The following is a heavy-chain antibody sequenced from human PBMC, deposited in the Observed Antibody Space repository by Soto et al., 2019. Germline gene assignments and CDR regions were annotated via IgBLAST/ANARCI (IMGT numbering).Heavy chain of an antibody. V-gene: IGHV3-15*07. D-gene: IGHD6-6*01. CDR2: IKSKTDGGTT. CDR1: GFTFSNAW. Sequence: GGSLRLSCAASGFTFSNAWMNWVRQAPGKGLEWVGRIKSKTDGGTTDYAAPVKGRFTISRDDSKNTLYLQMNSLKTEDTAVYYCTTDPFEYSRSYRMDVWGQGTTVTVSS. CDR3: TTDPFEYSRSYRMDV. J-gene: IGHJ6*02.